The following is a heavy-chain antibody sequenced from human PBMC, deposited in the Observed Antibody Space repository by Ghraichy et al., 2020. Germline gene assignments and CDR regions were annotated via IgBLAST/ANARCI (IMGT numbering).Heavy chain of an antibody. CDR2: ISSSSSYI. J-gene: IGHJ4*02. D-gene: IGHD2/OR15-2a*01. CDR3: ARAVRYYSDHYFDY. Sequence: GALRLSCAASGFTFSSYSMNWVRQAPGKGLEWVSSISSSSSYIYYADSVKGRFTISRDNAKNSLYLQMNSLRAEDTAVYYCARAVRYYSDHYFDYWGQGTLVTVSS. V-gene: IGHV3-21*01. CDR1: GFTFSSYS.